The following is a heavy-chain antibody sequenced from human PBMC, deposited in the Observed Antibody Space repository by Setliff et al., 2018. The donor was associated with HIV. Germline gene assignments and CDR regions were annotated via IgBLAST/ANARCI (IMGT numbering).Heavy chain of an antibody. D-gene: IGHD4-17*01. Sequence: LSLTCTVSGGSISSYYWSWIRQPPGKGLESPGRGLEWIGHIYHSGSTYYNPSLRSRVTMSIDTSKNQFSLKLSSVTAADTAVYYCARVWLHFGDDIPRFDPWGQGRLVTVSS. CDR2: IYHSGST. CDR1: GGSISSYY. V-gene: IGHV4-59*04. J-gene: IGHJ5*02. CDR3: ARVWLHFGDDIPRFDP.